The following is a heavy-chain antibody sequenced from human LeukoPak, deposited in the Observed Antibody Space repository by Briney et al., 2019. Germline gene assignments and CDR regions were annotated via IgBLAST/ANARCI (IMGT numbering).Heavy chain of an antibody. J-gene: IGHJ4*02. CDR2: IYYSGST. V-gene: IGHV4-59*01. CDR1: GGSISSYY. CDR3: ARDSGYSSGHFDY. D-gene: IGHD6-19*01. Sequence: SGTLSLTCTVSGGSISSYYWSWIRQPPGKGLEWIGYIYYSGSTNYNPSLKSRVTISVDTSKNQFSLKLSSVTAADTAVYYCARDSGYSSGHFDYWGQGTLVTVSS.